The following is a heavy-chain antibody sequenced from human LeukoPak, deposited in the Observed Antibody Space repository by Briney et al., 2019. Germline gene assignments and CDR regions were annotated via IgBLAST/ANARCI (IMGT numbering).Heavy chain of an antibody. J-gene: IGHJ4*02. V-gene: IGHV1-69*06. CDR2: IIPIFGTA. D-gene: IGHD5-24*01. CDR1: GGTFISYA. CDR3: ARAAGYNEPFDY. Sequence: SVKVSCKASGGTFISYAISWVRQAPGQGIEWMGGIIPIFGTAKYEKKFQGRVRITEEKSRSTANMEKSSLRSEDTAVYYCARAAGYNEPFDYWGQGTLVTVSS.